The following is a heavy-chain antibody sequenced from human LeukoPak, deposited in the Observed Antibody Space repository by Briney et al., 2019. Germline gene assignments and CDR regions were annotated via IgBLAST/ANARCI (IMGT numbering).Heavy chain of an antibody. Sequence: SGPTLVNPTQTLTLTCTFSGLSLTTAGVGVGWIRQPPGKALEWLALIYWNDDKRYSPSLKNRLTITKDTSTNQVVLTMTNMDPVDTGTYYCARSDPRAYSGYDPWFDPWGQGTLVTVSS. CDR1: GLSLTTAGVG. CDR3: ARSDPRAYSGYDPWFDP. D-gene: IGHD5-12*01. V-gene: IGHV2-5*04. CDR2: IYWNDDK. J-gene: IGHJ5*02.